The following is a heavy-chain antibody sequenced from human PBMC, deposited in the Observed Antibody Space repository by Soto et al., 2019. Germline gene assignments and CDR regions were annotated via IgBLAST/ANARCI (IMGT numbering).Heavy chain of an antibody. Sequence: QVQLVQSGAEVKRPGASVKVSCKASGYTFSEYGISWVRQAPGQGLEWMGWISPYKGETSFPQNDGVTSHPPPFPSTNTSSTDLRSLRSDATPVYYCAEDRHRRVRGSPASGGWFFELWGPGTLVSVSS. J-gene: IGHJ1*01. CDR3: AEDRHRRVRGSPASGGWFFEL. CDR1: GYTFSEYG. CDR2: ISPYKGET. D-gene: IGHD2-15*01. V-gene: IGHV1-18*01.